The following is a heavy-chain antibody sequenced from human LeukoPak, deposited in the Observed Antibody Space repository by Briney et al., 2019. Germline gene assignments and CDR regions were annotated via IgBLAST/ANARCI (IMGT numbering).Heavy chain of an antibody. CDR3: ARDAAPLYCGGDCYPDY. CDR2: ISAYNGNT. CDR1: GYTFTSYG. D-gene: IGHD2-21*02. Sequence: ASVKVSCKASGYTFTSYGISWVRQAPGQGLEWMGWISAYNGNTNYAQKLQGRATMTTDTSTSTAYMELRSLRSDDTAVYYCARDAAPLYCGGDCYPDYWGQGTLVTVSS. V-gene: IGHV1-18*01. J-gene: IGHJ4*02.